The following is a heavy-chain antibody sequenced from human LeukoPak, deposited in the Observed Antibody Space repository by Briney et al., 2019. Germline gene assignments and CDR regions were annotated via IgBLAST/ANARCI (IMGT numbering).Heavy chain of an antibody. CDR3: ARAPYNWNTYYYYGMDV. D-gene: IGHD1-1*01. Sequence: ASVKVSCKASGYTFSTYAMHWVRQAPGQRLEWMGWINAGNGNTKYSQKFQGRVTITADESTSTAYMELSSLRSEDTAVYYCARAPYNWNTYYYYGMDVWGQGTTVTVSS. CDR1: GYTFSTYA. J-gene: IGHJ6*02. CDR2: INAGNGNT. V-gene: IGHV1-3*01.